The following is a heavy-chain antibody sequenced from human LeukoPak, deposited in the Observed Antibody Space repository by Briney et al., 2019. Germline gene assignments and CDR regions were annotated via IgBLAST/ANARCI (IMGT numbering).Heavy chain of an antibody. D-gene: IGHD3-10*01. J-gene: IGHJ4*02. V-gene: IGHV3-23*01. CDR3: AKYYYTSGSSGGRVFDS. CDR1: GFTFSRYP. Sequence: PGVPLRLSCAASGFTFSRYPMTWVRQAPGKGLEWVSTIGTSAGDTHYADSVKGRFTISRDNSKNSLYLQMDSLRAEDTAVYYCAKYYYTSGSSGGRVFDSWGQGTLVTVSS. CDR2: IGTSAGDT.